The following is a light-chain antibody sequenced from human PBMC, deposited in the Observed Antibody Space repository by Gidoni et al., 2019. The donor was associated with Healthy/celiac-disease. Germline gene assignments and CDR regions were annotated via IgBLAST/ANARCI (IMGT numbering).Light chain of an antibody. CDR2: QDS. Sequence: SYELTQPPPVSVPPGQTASITCSGDKSGDTYACWYQQKPGQSPVLVIYQDSKRPSGIPERFSGSNSGNTATLTISGTQAMDEADYYCQAWDSSIVVFGGGTKLTVL. V-gene: IGLV3-1*01. CDR1: KSGDTY. J-gene: IGLJ2*01. CDR3: QAWDSSIVV.